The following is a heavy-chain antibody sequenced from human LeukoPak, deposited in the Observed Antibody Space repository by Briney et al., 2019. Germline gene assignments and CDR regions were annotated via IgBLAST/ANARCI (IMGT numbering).Heavy chain of an antibody. J-gene: IGHJ4*02. CDR2: IISSGSTT. D-gene: IGHD1-26*01. CDR1: GFTFSSYK. CDR3: AREFSGSYHQFDY. V-gene: IGHV3-48*03. Sequence: GGSLRLSCAASGFTFSSYKMNWVRQAPGKGLEWVSYIISSGSTTNYADSVKGRFTISRDNGKNSLYLEMNSLRAEDTAVYCCAREFSGSYHQFDYWGQGTLVTVSS.